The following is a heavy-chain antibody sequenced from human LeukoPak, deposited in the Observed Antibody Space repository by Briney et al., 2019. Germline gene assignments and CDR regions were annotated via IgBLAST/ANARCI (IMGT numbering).Heavy chain of an antibody. J-gene: IGHJ4*02. D-gene: IGHD6-13*01. CDR1: GFTFSSYN. Sequence: GGSLRLSCAASGFTFSSYNMNWVRQAPGKGLEWVSYISSSSSSIYYVDSVKGRFTISRDNAKNSLYLQMNSLRAEDTAVYYCARSSSSWSYFDYWGQGTLVTVS. V-gene: IGHV3-48*01. CDR2: ISSSSSSI. CDR3: ARSSSSWSYFDY.